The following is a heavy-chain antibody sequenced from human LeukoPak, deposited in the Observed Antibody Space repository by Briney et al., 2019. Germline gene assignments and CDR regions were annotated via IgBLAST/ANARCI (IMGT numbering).Heavy chain of an antibody. Sequence: GGSLRLSCAASGFTFSTYDMHWVRLGTGEGLEWVSGIGAHGDTHYADSVKGRFTISRENADNSLYLQMNSLRAGDTAVYYCARGTFCNATSCFTVRAFEIWGQGTMVTVSS. CDR2: IGAHGDT. CDR1: GFTFSTYD. CDR3: ARGTFCNATSCFTVRAFEI. J-gene: IGHJ3*02. D-gene: IGHD2-2*02. V-gene: IGHV3-13*01.